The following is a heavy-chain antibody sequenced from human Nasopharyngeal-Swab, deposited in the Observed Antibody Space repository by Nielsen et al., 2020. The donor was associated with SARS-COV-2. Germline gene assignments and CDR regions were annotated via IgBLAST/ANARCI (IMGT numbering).Heavy chain of an antibody. CDR2: IIPIFSTA. J-gene: IGHJ6*03. V-gene: IGHV1-69*01. D-gene: IGHD4-23*01. Sequence: WVRQAPGQGLEWMGGIIPIFSTANYAQKFRGRVTITADESTSTAYMELSSLRSEDTAVYYCARPTVVTPPSYYYYYMDVWGKGTTVTVSS. CDR3: ARPTVVTPPSYYYYYMDV.